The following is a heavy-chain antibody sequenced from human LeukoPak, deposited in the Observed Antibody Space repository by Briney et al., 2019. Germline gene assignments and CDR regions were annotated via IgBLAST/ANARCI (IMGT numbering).Heavy chain of an antibody. D-gene: IGHD1-1*01. J-gene: IGHJ4*02. CDR3: ARDSGYNFGERGYFDY. V-gene: IGHV1-18*01. CDR1: GYTFTSSG. Sequence: ASVKVSCKASGYTFTSSGISWVRQAPGQGLEWMGWISPHNSNTNYAQKLQGRVTMTTDTSTSTAYMELRSLRSDDTAVYYCARDSGYNFGERGYFDYWGQGTLVTVSS. CDR2: ISPHNSNT.